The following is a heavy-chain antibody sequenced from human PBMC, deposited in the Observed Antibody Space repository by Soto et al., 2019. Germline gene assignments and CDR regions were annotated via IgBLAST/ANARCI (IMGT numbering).Heavy chain of an antibody. CDR1: GYTFTSYG. CDR2: ISADNGNT. V-gene: IGHV1-18*01. D-gene: IGHD3-10*01. J-gene: IGHJ6*02. CDR3: GRVSGRGSGSYPPSWPDYYGMAV. Sequence: QVPLVQSGAEVKKPGASVKVSCKASGYTFTSYGISWVRQAPGQGLEWMGWISADNGNTNYAQKLQGRVTMTTDTTTSKAYMELRSLRSDDTAVYYCGRVSGRGSGSYPPSWPDYYGMAVWGQGTTVTVSS.